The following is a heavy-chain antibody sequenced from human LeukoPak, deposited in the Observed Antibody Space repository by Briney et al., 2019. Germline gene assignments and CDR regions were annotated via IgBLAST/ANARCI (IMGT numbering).Heavy chain of an antibody. J-gene: IGHJ4*02. D-gene: IGHD6-19*01. Sequence: SETLSLTCAVYGGSFSGYYWSWIRQPPGKGLEWIGEINHSGSTNYNPSLKSRVTISVDTSKNQFSLKLSSVTAADTAVYYCARGAVYWGQGTLVTVSS. CDR2: INHSGST. CDR1: GGSFSGYY. V-gene: IGHV4-34*01. CDR3: ARGAVY.